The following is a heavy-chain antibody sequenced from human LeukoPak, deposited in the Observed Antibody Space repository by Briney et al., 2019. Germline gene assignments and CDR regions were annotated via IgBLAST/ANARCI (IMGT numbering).Heavy chain of an antibody. CDR1: GGSISSGSYY. CDR3: ARNDL. J-gene: IGHJ2*01. Sequence: SQTLSLTCTVSGGSISSGSYYWSWIRQPAGKGLEWIGRIYTSGSTNYNPSLKSRVTISVDTSKNQFSLKLSSVTAADTAVYYCARNDLWGRGTLVTVSS. CDR2: IYTSGST. V-gene: IGHV4-61*02.